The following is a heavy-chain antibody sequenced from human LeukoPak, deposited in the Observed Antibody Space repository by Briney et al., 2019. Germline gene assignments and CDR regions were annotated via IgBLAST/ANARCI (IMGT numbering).Heavy chain of an antibody. D-gene: IGHD3-3*01. Sequence: SETLSLTCTVSGGSISSYYWSWIRQPPGKGLEWIGYIYYSGSTNYNPSLKSRVTISVDTSKNQFSLKLSSVTAADTAVYYCARGTYYDFWSGYVYGMDVWGQGTTVTVSS. CDR2: IYYSGST. V-gene: IGHV4-59*12. J-gene: IGHJ6*02. CDR3: ARGTYYDFWSGYVYGMDV. CDR1: GGSISSYY.